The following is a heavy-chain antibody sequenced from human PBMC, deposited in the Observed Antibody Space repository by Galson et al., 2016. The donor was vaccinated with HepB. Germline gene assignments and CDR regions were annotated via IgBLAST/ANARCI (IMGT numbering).Heavy chain of an antibody. J-gene: IGHJ6*02. V-gene: IGHV3-33*01. CDR1: GFTFSSYG. CDR2: IWYDGSNK. Sequence: SLRLSCAASGFTFSSYGMHWVRQAPGKGLEWVAVIWYDGSNKYYADSVKGRFTISRENSKNTLYMQMNSLSAEDTSVYYCARENYDFWIAYSPLQHYYHGLDVWCQGTTVTDSS. CDR3: ARENYDFWIAYSPLQHYYHGLDV. D-gene: IGHD3-3*01.